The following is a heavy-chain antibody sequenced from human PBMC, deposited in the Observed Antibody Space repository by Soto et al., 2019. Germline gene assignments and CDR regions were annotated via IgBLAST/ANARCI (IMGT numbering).Heavy chain of an antibody. J-gene: IGHJ4*02. CDR1: GFTFSSYS. V-gene: IGHV3-21*01. CDR3: ARVTGYPNEFDY. D-gene: IGHD3-9*01. Sequence: GGSLRLSCAASGFTFSSYSMNWVRQAPGKGLEWVSSISSSSSYIYCADSVKGRFTISRDNAKNSLYLQMNSLRAEDTAVYYCARVTGYPNEFDYWGQGTLVTVSS. CDR2: ISSSSSYI.